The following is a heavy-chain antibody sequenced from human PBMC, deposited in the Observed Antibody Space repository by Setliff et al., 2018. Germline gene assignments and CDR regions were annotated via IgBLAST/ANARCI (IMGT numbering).Heavy chain of an antibody. V-gene: IGHV4-39*07. CDR2: INRRGST. CDR3: ARASSGWYSAYYYYMDV. D-gene: IGHD6-19*01. CDR1: GGSISSISYY. J-gene: IGHJ6*03. Sequence: PSETLSLTCTVPGGSISSISYYWGWIRQPPGKGLEWIGHINRRGSTNFSPSLKSRVTISLDTSKNQFSLNLTSVTAADTAVYYCARASSGWYSAYYYYMDVWGKGTTVTVSS.